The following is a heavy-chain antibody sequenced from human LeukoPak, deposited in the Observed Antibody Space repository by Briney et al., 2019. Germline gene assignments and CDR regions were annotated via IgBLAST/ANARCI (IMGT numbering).Heavy chain of an antibody. CDR3: ASEPDHPDYYDSSGYYPSAFDI. V-gene: IGHV3-30*04. J-gene: IGHJ3*02. D-gene: IGHD3-22*01. CDR1: GFTFSSYA. Sequence: PGRSLRLSCAASGFTFSSYAMHWVRQTPGKGLEWVAVISYDGSNKYYAGSVKGRFTISRDNSKNTLYLQMNSLRAEDTAVYYCASEPDHPDYYDSSGYYPSAFDIWGQGTMVTVSS. CDR2: ISYDGSNK.